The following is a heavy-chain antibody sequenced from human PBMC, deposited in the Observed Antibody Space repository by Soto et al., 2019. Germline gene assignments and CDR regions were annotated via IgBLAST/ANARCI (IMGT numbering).Heavy chain of an antibody. CDR3: ARHRYSYGVYYFDY. V-gene: IGHV4-30-2*01. CDR2: IYHSGST. D-gene: IGHD5-18*01. Sequence: ASETLSLTCAVSGGSISSGGYSCNWIRQPPGKGLEWIGYIYHSGSTYYNPSLKSRVTISVDRSKNQFSLKLSSVTAADTAVYYCARHRYSYGVYYFDYWGQGTLVTVSS. J-gene: IGHJ4*02. CDR1: GGSISSGGYS.